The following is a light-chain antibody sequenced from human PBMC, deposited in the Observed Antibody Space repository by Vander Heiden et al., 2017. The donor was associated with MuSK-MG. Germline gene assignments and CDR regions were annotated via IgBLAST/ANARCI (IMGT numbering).Light chain of an antibody. V-gene: IGKV3-20*01. CDR1: QSLSSTA. CDR2: GSS. CDR3: QTYDDSVLT. J-gene: IGKJ4*01. Sequence: EVLLTQSPVTLSWSPGESATLSCRASQSLSSTALTWYQQRPSQAPRLLLFGSSNRATGVPDRFSGGGSGTYFILTTSRLEPEDFAVYYCQTYDDSVLTFGGGTKVEIK.